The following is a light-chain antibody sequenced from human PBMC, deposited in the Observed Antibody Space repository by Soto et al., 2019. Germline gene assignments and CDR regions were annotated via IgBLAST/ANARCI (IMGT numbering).Light chain of an antibody. CDR3: QQRSNWPIT. Sequence: EIVLTQSPATQSLSPGERATLSCRASQSVSSYLAWYQQKPGQAPRLLIYDASNRATGIPARFSGSGAGTDFTLTISSLEPEDFAVDYCQQRSNWPITFGQGTRLEIK. CDR2: DAS. J-gene: IGKJ5*01. V-gene: IGKV3-11*01. CDR1: QSVSSY.